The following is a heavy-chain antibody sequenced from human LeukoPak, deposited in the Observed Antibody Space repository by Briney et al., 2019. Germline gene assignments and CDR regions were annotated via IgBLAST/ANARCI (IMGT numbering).Heavy chain of an antibody. CDR1: GFTFSPYS. CDR3: AKDRYYFDSSGYSGIDS. Sequence: GGSLRLSCAASGFTFSPYSMSWVRQAPGKGLEWVSSISGRSGDTYYADSVKGRCTISRDNSKNTLYLEMNSLRAEDTAVYYCAKDRYYFDSSGYSGIDSWGQGTLVTVSS. D-gene: IGHD3-22*01. V-gene: IGHV3-23*01. J-gene: IGHJ4*02. CDR2: ISGRSGDT.